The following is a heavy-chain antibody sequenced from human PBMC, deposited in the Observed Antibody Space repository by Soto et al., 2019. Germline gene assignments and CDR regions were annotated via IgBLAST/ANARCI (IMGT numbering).Heavy chain of an antibody. Sequence: QVQLVQSGAEVKKPGSSVKVSCKASGGTFSSYAISWVRQAPGQGLEWMGGIIPIFGRANYAQKFQGRVTITADESTSTAYMELSSLRSEDTAVYYCARGGSSHDYYYYYGMDVWGQGTTVTVSS. CDR3: ARGGSSHDYYYYYGMDV. J-gene: IGHJ6*02. CDR1: GGTFSSYA. CDR2: IIPIFGRA. D-gene: IGHD1-26*01. V-gene: IGHV1-69*01.